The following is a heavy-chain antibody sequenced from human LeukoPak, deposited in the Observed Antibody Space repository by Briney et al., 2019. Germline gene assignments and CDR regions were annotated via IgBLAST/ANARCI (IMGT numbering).Heavy chain of an antibody. V-gene: IGHV1-2*02. CDR1: GYTFTGYY. CDR2: TYPNSGGT. CDR3: ARAYCSGGSCYSYHYYYYMDV. Sequence: ASVKVSCKASGYTFTGYYMHWVRQAPGQVLGWMGWTYPNSGGTNYAQKFQGRVTMTRDTSISTAYMELSRLRSDDTAVYYCARAYCSGGSCYSYHYYYYMDVWGKGTTVTVS. J-gene: IGHJ6*03. D-gene: IGHD2-15*01.